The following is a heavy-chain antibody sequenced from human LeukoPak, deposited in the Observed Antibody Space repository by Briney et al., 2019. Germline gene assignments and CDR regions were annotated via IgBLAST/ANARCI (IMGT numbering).Heavy chain of an antibody. V-gene: IGHV4-39*07. D-gene: IGHD2-21*02. CDR2: IYYSGST. CDR3: ARHTYCGGDCYSGPFDY. CDR1: GGSISSNSYY. Sequence: TSETLSLTCTVSGGSISSNSYYWGWIRQPPGKGLKWIGSIYYSGSTYYNPSLKSRVTISVDTSKNQFSLKLSSVTAADTAVYYCARHTYCGGDCYSGPFDYWGQGTLVTVSS. J-gene: IGHJ4*02.